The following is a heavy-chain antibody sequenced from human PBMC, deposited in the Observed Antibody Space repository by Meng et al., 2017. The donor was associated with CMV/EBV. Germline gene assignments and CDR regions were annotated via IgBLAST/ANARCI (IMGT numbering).Heavy chain of an antibody. CDR3: ARDNRRGGVDY. V-gene: IGHV4-30-4*08. Sequence: VQLQGAGPGLGEPSQTLSLTCTVSGGSISSGDYYWSWIRQPPGKGLEWIGYIYYSGSTYYNPSLKSRVTISVDTSKNQFSLKLSSVTAADTAVYYCARDNRRGGVDYWGQGTLVTVSS. D-gene: IGHD3-3*01. J-gene: IGHJ4*02. CDR1: GGSISSGDYY. CDR2: IYYSGST.